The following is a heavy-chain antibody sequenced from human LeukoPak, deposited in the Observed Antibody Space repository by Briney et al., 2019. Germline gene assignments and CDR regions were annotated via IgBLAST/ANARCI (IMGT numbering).Heavy chain of an antibody. CDR1: GGSISSYY. CDR3: ARPHIDSSGYFPFFDI. CDR2: IYYSGST. J-gene: IGHJ3*02. V-gene: IGHV4-59*12. Sequence: SETLSLTCTVSGGSISSYYGSWIRQPPGKGLEWIGYIYYSGSTYYNPSLKSRVTISVDTSKNQFSLKLSSVTAADTAVYYCARPHIDSSGYFPFFDIWGQGTMVTVSS. D-gene: IGHD3-22*01.